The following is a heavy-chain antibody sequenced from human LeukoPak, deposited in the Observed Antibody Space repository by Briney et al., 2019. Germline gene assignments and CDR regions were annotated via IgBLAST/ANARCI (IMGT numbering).Heavy chain of an antibody. Sequence: PGRSLRLSCAASGFTFSSYAMHWVRQAPGKGLEWVAVISYDGSNKYYADSVKGRFTISRDNSKNTLYLQMNSLRAEDTAVYYCERRGYSYGSTGYYFDYWGQGTLVTVSS. CDR2: ISYDGSNK. V-gene: IGHV3-30-3*01. D-gene: IGHD5-18*01. CDR1: GFTFSSYA. J-gene: IGHJ4*02. CDR3: ERRGYSYGSTGYYFDY.